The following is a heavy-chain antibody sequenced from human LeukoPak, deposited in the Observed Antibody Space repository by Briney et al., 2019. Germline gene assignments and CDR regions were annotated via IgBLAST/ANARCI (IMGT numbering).Heavy chain of an antibody. J-gene: IGHJ3*02. CDR3: ARGDRSCAFDI. Sequence: PSETLSLTCAVSGGSISSGGYSWSWIRQPPGKGLEWIGYIYHSGSTYYNPSLKSRVTISVDRSKNQPSLKLSSVTAADTAVYYCARGDRSCAFDIWGQGTMVTVSS. CDR2: IYHSGST. CDR1: GGSISSGGYS. V-gene: IGHV4-30-2*01. D-gene: IGHD2-15*01.